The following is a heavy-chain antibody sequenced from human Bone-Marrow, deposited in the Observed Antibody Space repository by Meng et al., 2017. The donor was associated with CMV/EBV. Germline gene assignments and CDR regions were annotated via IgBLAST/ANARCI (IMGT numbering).Heavy chain of an antibody. D-gene: IGHD1-1*01. CDR1: GYTFTGYY. CDR2: INPNSGGT. V-gene: IGHV1-2*02. CDR3: ARDRALERRGQPDY. Sequence: ASVKVSCKASGYTFTGYYMHWVRQAPGQGLEWMGWINPNSGGTKYAQKFQGRVTMTRDTSISTAYMELSRLRSDDTAVYYCARDRALERRGQPDYWGQGTLVTVSS. J-gene: IGHJ4*02.